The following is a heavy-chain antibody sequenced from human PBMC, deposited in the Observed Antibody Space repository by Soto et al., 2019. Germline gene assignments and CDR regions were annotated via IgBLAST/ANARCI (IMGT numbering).Heavy chain of an antibody. J-gene: IGHJ5*02. Sequence: ASVKVSCKASGYTFTDHYIHWLRQAPGQSLEWMGWINPYSGGTHFARKFQDRVTMARDTSITTAYLELSSLRSDDTAIYYCARMATSGTLNWFDPWGQGTLVTVSS. CDR1: GYTFTDHY. CDR3: ARMATSGTLNWFDP. CDR2: INPYSGGT. V-gene: IGHV1-2*02.